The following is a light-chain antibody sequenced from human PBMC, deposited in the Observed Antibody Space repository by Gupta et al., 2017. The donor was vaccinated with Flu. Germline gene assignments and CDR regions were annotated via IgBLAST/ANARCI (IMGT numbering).Light chain of an antibody. V-gene: IGLV2-14*03. Sequence: QSALTQPASVSGSPGQSITISCTETSNNYVSWYQQHPGKAPKFLIYEVIYRPSGVSNRFSGSKSGNTASLTISGLQTEDEADYYCSSYIRGSTLIFGTGTKVTVL. CDR1: SNNY. J-gene: IGLJ1*01. CDR3: SSYIRGSTLI. CDR2: EVI.